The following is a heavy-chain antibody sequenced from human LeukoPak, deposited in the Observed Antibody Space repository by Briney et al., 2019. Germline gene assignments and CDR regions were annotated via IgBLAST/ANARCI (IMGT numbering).Heavy chain of an antibody. Sequence: SGPTLVKPTQPLTLTFTFSGFSPSTSRVGVGWIRQPPGKALEWVVVIYWNDDKRYSPSLKSRLTITKDTSKNQVVLTMTNMDPVDTATYYCAHSRYPYFDYWGQGTLVTVSS. CDR3: AHSRYPYFDY. V-gene: IGHV2-5*01. CDR1: GFSPSTSRVG. CDR2: IYWNDDK. D-gene: IGHD1-26*01. J-gene: IGHJ4*02.